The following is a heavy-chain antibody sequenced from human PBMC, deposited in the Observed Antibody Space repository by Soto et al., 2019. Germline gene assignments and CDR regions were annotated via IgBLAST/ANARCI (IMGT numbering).Heavy chain of an antibody. CDR1: GFTFSSYA. D-gene: IGHD5-18*01. CDR2: ISYDGSNK. Sequence: QVQLVESGGGVVQPGRSLRLSCAASGFTFSSYAMHWVRQAPGKGLEWVAVISYDGSNKYYADSVKGRFTISRDNSKNTLYLQMNSLRAEDTAVYYCARCGDSYEPYYYYGMDVW. J-gene: IGHJ6*01. CDR3: ARCGDSYEPYYYYGMDV. V-gene: IGHV3-30-3*01.